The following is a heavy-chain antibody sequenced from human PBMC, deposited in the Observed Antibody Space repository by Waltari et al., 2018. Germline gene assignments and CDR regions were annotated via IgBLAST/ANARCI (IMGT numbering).Heavy chain of an antibody. CDR1: GGTFSSYA. CDR2: IIPIVGTA. CDR3: ASEVPAAMPGYYYYYMDV. Sequence: QVQLVQSGAEVKKPGSSVKVSCKASGGTFSSYAISWVRQAPGQGLGWMGGIIPIVGTANYAQKFQGRVTITADESTSTAYMELSSLRSEDTAVYYCASEVPAAMPGYYYYYMDVWGKGTTVTVSS. J-gene: IGHJ6*03. V-gene: IGHV1-69*01. D-gene: IGHD2-2*01.